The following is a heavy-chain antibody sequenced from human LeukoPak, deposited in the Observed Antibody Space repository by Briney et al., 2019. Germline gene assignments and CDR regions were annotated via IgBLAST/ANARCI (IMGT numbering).Heavy chain of an antibody. CDR2: ISAPTTI. J-gene: IGHJ4*02. V-gene: IGHV3-48*01. CDR3: VRAPGLPGRPKNPDY. D-gene: IGHD6-6*01. Sequence: GGSLRLSCAASGFTFSSFPMNWVRQAPGKGLEWLSYISAPTTIFHTDSVKGRFTISRDNAKNSLFLQMDNLTAEDTAVYYCVRAPGLPGRPKNPDYWGQGTLVTVSS. CDR1: GFTFSSFP.